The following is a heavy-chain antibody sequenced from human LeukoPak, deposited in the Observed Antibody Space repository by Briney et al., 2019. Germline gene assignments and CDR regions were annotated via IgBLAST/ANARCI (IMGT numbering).Heavy chain of an antibody. J-gene: IGHJ3*02. Sequence: PGGSLRLSCAASGFTFSDYYMSWIRQAPGKGLEWVSYISSSGSTIYYADSVKGRFTISRDNAKSSLYLQMNSLRAEDTAVYYCARDPPPRYCSSTSCRDGFDIWGQGTMVTVSS. CDR2: ISSSGSTI. CDR1: GFTFSDYY. CDR3: ARDPPPRYCSSTSCRDGFDI. V-gene: IGHV3-11*01. D-gene: IGHD2-2*01.